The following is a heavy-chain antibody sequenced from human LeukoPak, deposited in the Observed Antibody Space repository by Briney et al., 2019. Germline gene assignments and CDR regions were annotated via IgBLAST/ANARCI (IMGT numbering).Heavy chain of an antibody. CDR2: IYPRGDST. J-gene: IGHJ4*02. CDR3: AKDVVPDSGWDLDY. V-gene: IGHV3-23*01. D-gene: IGHD6-19*01. Sequence: GGSLRLSCAASGFIFSTYSMTWVRQGPGKGLEWVSSIYPRGDSTFYADSVKGRFTISRDNSKNSLYLQMSSLRTEDTAIYYCAKDVVPDSGWDLDYWGQGTLVTVSS. CDR1: GFIFSTYS.